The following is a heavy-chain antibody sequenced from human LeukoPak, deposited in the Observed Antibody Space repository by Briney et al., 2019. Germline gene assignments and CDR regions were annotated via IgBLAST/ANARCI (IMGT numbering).Heavy chain of an antibody. D-gene: IGHD7-27*01. CDR2: ISYDGTNK. V-gene: IGHV3-30-3*01. J-gene: IGHJ3*02. CDR3: AREILTGYAFDI. Sequence: PGGSLRLSCAASGFTFSTYAMHWVRQAPGKGLEWVAFISYDGTNKYCADSVKGRFTISRDNSKNTLYLQMNSLRAEDTALYYCAREILTGYAFDIWGQGTKVTVSS. CDR1: GFTFSTYA.